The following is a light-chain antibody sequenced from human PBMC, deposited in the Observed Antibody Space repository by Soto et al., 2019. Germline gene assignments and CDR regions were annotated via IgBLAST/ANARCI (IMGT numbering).Light chain of an antibody. CDR1: RSDVGGYNY. J-gene: IGLJ2*01. CDR3: SSYTSSSTLV. CDR2: EVS. Sequence: QSALTQPASVSGSPGQSITISCTGTRSDVGGYNYVSWYQQHPGKAPKLMIYEVSNRPSGVSNRFSGSKSGNTASLTISGLQAEDEADYYCSSYTSSSTLVVGGGTKVTVL. V-gene: IGLV2-14*01.